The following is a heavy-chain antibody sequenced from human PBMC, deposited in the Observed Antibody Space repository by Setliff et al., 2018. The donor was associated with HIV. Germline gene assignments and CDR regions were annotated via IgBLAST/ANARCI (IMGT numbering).Heavy chain of an antibody. D-gene: IGHD5-18*01. Sequence: GGSLRLSCAASGFTFSSYGMHWVRQAPGKGLEWVAVIWYDGSNKYYADSVKGRFTISRDDSKNTLYLQMNSLRAEDTAVYYCAKGSLPSGYSYGFFDYWGQGTLVTVSS. CDR3: AKGSLPSGYSYGFFDY. CDR1: GFTFSSYG. J-gene: IGHJ4*02. V-gene: IGHV3-33*06. CDR2: IWYDGSNK.